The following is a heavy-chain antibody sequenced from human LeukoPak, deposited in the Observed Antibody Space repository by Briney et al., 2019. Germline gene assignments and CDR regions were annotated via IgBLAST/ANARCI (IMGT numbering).Heavy chain of an antibody. J-gene: IGHJ6*03. CDR3: ARDPGVPGYYYYYMDV. Sequence: GASMKVSCKASGYTFTSYYIHWVRQAPGQGLEWMGTINPSGGGASHAQKFQGRVTMTRDMSTTTVYMELSSLRSEDTAVYYCARDPGVPGYYYYYMDVWGKGTTVTVSS. CDR2: INPSGGGA. D-gene: IGHD1-14*01. V-gene: IGHV1-46*01. CDR1: GYTFTSYY.